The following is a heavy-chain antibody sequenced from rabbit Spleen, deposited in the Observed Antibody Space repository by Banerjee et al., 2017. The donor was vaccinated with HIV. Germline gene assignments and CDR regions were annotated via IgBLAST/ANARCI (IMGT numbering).Heavy chain of an antibody. CDR2: IYVIDSSGST. CDR3: ASEGWIDFNYPLGYFVL. J-gene: IGHJ4*01. CDR1: GFSFSGSLY. D-gene: IGHD7-1*01. V-gene: IGHV1S40*01. Sequence: QSLEESGGDLVKPGTSLTLTCKASGFSFSGSLYICWVHQAPGKGLEWIACIYVIDSSGSTFYASWAKGRFTISKTSSTTVTLQMTSLTAADTATYFCASEGWIDFNYPLGYFVLWGPGTLVTVS.